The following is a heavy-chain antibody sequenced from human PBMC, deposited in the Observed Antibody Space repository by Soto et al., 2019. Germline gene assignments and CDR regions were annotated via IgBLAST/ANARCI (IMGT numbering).Heavy chain of an antibody. CDR3: ARDKGSGSYYMGAFDY. CDR1: GFTFSSYA. Sequence: QVQLVESGGGVVQPGRSLRLSCAASGFTFSSYAMHWVRQAPGKGLEWVAVISYDGSNKYYADSVKGRFTISRDNSKNTLYLQMNSLRAEDTAVYYCARDKGSGSYYMGAFDYWGQGTLVTVSS. V-gene: IGHV3-30-3*01. J-gene: IGHJ4*02. CDR2: ISYDGSNK. D-gene: IGHD3-10*01.